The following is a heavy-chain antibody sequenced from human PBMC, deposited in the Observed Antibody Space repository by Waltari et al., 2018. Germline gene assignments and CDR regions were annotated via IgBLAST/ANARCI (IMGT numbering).Heavy chain of an antibody. D-gene: IGHD3-3*01. CDR1: GFTFSSYE. CDR2: ISSSGSTI. V-gene: IGHV3-48*03. Sequence: EVQLVESGGGLVQPGGSLRLSCAASGFTFSSYEMNWVRQAPGTGLAWVSYISSSGSTIYYADSVKGRFTISRDNAKNSLYLQMNSLRAEDTAVYYCARAKADFWSGRLYGMDVWGQGTTVTVSS. J-gene: IGHJ6*02. CDR3: ARAKADFWSGRLYGMDV.